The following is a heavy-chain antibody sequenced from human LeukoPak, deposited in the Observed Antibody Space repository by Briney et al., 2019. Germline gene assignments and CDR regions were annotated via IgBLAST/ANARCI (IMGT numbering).Heavy chain of an antibody. CDR1: GLTFSSYA. CDR2: ISYDGSNK. V-gene: IGHV3-30-3*01. CDR3: ARDCSGGSCYSGIDY. Sequence: PEGSLRLSCAASGLTFSSYAMLWVRQAPGKGLEWVAVISYDGSNKYYADSVKGRFTISRDNSKNTLYLQMNSLRAEDTAVYYCARDCSGGSCYSGIDYWGQGTLVTVSS. J-gene: IGHJ4*02. D-gene: IGHD2-15*01.